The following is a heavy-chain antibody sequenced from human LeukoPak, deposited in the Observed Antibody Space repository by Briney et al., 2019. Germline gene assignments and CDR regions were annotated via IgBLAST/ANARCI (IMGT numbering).Heavy chain of an antibody. J-gene: IGHJ5*02. CDR2: IYYSGST. D-gene: IGHD3-9*01. Sequence: SETLSLTCTVSGGSISSYYWSWIRQPPGKGLEWIGDIYYSGSTNYNPSLKSRVTISVDTSKNQFSLKLSSVTAADTAVYYCARRVDILTGYYRWFDPWGQGTLVTVSS. CDR3: ARRVDILTGYYRWFDP. CDR1: GGSISSYY. V-gene: IGHV4-59*12.